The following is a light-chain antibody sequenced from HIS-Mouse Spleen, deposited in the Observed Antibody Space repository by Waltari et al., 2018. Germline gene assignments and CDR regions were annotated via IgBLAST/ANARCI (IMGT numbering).Light chain of an antibody. CDR3: CSYAGSSTFEV. V-gene: IGLV2-23*03. Sequence: QSALTQPASVSGSPGQSITISCTGTSSDVGSYNLVSWYQQHPGKAPKLMIYEGSKRRSGVCNRFSGSKSGNTASLTISGLQAEDEADYYCCSYAGSSTFEVFGGGTKLTVL. CDR1: SSDVGSYNL. J-gene: IGLJ2*01. CDR2: EGS.